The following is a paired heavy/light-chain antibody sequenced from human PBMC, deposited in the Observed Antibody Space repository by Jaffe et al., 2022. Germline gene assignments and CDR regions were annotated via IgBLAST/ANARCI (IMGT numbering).Heavy chain of an antibody. CDR2: INEDGRGE. CDR1: GFTFSRFW. J-gene: IGHJ4*02. CDR3: ARAVGHFTG. Sequence: EVQLVESGGGLVQPGGSLRLSCAASGFTFSRFWMSWVRQPSGKGLEWVANINEDGRGEYYLDSVKGRFTISRDNSKNSLYLQMNSLRLEDTAVYYCARAVGHFTGWGQGTLVTVSS. D-gene: IGHD1-26*01. V-gene: IGHV3-7*05.
Light chain of an antibody. V-gene: IGKV3-11*01. CDR2: DAS. J-gene: IGKJ4*01. CDR3: QQRSSWPLT. CDR1: QSISSY. Sequence: IVLTQSPATLSLSPGERATLSCRASQSISSYLAWHQQKPGQAPRLLIYDASNRATGIPARFSGSGSGTDFTLTISSLEPEDFAVYYCQQRSSWPLTFGGGTKVEIK.